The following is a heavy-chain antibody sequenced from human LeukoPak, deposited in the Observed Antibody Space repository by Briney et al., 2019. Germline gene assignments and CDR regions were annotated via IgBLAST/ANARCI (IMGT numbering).Heavy chain of an antibody. V-gene: IGHV3-21*06. CDR1: GLIFSSYN. J-gene: IGHJ4*02. Sequence: GGSLRLSCAACGLIFSSYNMDGVPEARGKALEWVSSISRRSNYIYYADSEKRRLTVSRDNAKNSLYWQMNGLRAEDTAVYYCATIEAAGTDLYYFEYWGQGTLVTVSS. CDR2: ISRRSNYI. CDR3: ATIEAAGTDLYYFEY. D-gene: IGHD6-13*01.